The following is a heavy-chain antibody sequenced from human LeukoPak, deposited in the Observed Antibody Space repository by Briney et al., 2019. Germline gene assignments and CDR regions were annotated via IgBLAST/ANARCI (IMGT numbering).Heavy chain of an antibody. CDR1: GGSISRYY. CDR3: ARTIRDCSGGRCYSFDY. D-gene: IGHD2-15*01. J-gene: IGHJ4*02. Sequence: SETLSLTCTVSGGSISRYYWSWIRQPPGKGLEWIGYIYYSGSTNYNPSLKSRVTISVDPSKNQFSLILSSVTAADTAVYYCARTIRDCSGGRCYSFDYWGQGTLVTVSS. V-gene: IGHV4-59*01. CDR2: IYYSGST.